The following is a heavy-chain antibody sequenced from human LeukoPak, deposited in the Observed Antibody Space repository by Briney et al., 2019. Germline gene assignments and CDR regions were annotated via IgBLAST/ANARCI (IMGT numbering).Heavy chain of an antibody. J-gene: IGHJ4*02. CDR2: ISSSSTI. D-gene: IGHD2-21*02. V-gene: IGHV3-48*01. CDR1: GFTFSSYS. CDR3: ARDFPPAYCGGDCYLGFDY. Sequence: PGGSLRLSCAASGFTFSSYSMNWVRQAPGKGLEWVSYISSSSTIYYADSVKGRFTISRDNAKNSLYLQMNSLRAEDTAVYYCARDFPPAYCGGDCYLGFDYWGQGTLVTVSS.